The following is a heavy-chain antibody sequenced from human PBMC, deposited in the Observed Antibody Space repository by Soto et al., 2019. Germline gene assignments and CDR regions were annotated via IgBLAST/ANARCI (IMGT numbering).Heavy chain of an antibody. Sequence: SETLSLTCGVSGGTIRSPDWWTWVRQPPGKGLEWIGEIFQSGSTNYTPSLESRVTISVDKSENQFSLTLTSVTAADTAVYFCARGRGRYSSGWSWFDPWGQGILVTVS. D-gene: IGHD6-19*01. CDR3: ARGRGRYSSGWSWFDP. CDR2: IFQSGST. CDR1: GGTIRSPDW. V-gene: IGHV4-4*02. J-gene: IGHJ5*02.